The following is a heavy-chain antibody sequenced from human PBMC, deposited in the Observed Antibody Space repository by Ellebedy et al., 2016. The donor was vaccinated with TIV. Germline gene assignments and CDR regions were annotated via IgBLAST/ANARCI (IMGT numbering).Heavy chain of an antibody. J-gene: IGHJ4*02. Sequence: GESLKISCAASGSTFTNYAMSWVRQAPGKGLEWVSAISTSGGSTYYADSVKGRFTVSRDNANNTLYLQMNTLRAEDTAVYYCAKDLWFGDLSPLSPWGQGTLVTVSS. CDR1: GSTFTNYA. D-gene: IGHD3-10*01. CDR3: AKDLWFGDLSPLSP. V-gene: IGHV3-23*01. CDR2: ISTSGGST.